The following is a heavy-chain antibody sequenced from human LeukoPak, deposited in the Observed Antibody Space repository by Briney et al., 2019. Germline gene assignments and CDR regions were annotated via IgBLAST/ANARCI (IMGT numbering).Heavy chain of an antibody. CDR2: INQDGSEK. CDR3: AREFAVPYYFDY. J-gene: IGHJ4*02. V-gene: IGHV3-7*03. D-gene: IGHD4-17*01. Sequence: GGSLRLSCAASGFTFSSYWMSWVRQAPGKGLEWVANINQDGSEKYYVDSVKGRFTISRDNAKNSLYLQMSSLRAEDTAVYYCAREFAVPYYFDYWGQGTLVTVSS. CDR1: GFTFSSYW.